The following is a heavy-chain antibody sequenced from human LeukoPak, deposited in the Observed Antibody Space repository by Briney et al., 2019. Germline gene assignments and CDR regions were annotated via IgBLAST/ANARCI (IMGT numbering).Heavy chain of an antibody. Sequence: SETLSLTCAVYGGSFSGYYWSWIRQPPGKGLEWIGEINHSGSTNYNPSLKSRVTISVDTSKNQFSLKLSSVTAADTAVYYCARGMVVAATSYYYYYGMDVWGQGTTVTVSS. J-gene: IGHJ6*02. CDR2: INHSGST. CDR3: ARGMVVAATSYYYYYGMDV. D-gene: IGHD2-15*01. CDR1: GGSFSGYY. V-gene: IGHV4-34*01.